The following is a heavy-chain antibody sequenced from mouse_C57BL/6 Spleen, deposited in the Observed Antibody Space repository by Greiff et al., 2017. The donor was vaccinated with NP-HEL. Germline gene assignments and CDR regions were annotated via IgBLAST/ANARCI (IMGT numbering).Heavy chain of an antibody. CDR3: AREWLRWLRGWYFDV. J-gene: IGHJ1*03. Sequence: QVQLQQSGAELVKPGASVKMSCKASGYTFTSYWITWVKQRPGQGLEWIGDIYPGSGSTNYNEKFKSKATLTVDPSSSTAYMQLSSLTSEDSAVYYCAREWLRWLRGWYFDVWGTGTTVTVSS. CDR1: GYTFTSYW. V-gene: IGHV1-55*01. CDR2: IYPGSGST. D-gene: IGHD2-2*01.